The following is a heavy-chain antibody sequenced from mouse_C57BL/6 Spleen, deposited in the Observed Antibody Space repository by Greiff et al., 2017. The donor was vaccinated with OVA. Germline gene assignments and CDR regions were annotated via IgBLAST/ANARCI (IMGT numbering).Heavy chain of an antibody. D-gene: IGHD3-3*01. CDR3: ARHEDAALGDYIDY. CDR1: GHTFTEYT. J-gene: IGHJ2*01. CDR2: FYPGSGSI. V-gene: IGHV1-62-2*01. Sequence: LVKSGASVKLSCTASGHTFTEYTIHWAKQRTGQGLERIGWFYPGSGSINYNEKFKGKGTLTADKSSSTVYMELSRLTSEDSAVYFCARHEDAALGDYIDYWGQGTTLTVSS.